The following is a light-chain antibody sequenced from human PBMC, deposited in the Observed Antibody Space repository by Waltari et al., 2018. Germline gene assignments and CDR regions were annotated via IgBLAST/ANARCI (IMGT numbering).Light chain of an antibody. CDR3: QSQNRVNVKV. CDR1: SGSISDNF. V-gene: IGLV6-57*03. J-gene: IGLJ2*01. CDR2: DDS. Sequence: NFTLIQPHAVSESPGKTVIISCTRSSGSISDNFVHWYHQRPGGAPTLVTYDDSERPSDCPDRFSGSIDRSSNSASLTISRLQTEDEGYFYCQSQNRVNVKVFGGGTKLTVL.